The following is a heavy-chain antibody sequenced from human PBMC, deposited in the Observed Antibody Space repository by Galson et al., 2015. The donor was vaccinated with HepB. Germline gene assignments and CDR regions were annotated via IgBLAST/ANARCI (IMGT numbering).Heavy chain of an antibody. CDR2: ISSSSSYT. J-gene: IGHJ4*02. D-gene: IGHD6-19*01. CDR3: ARVPAHRRIAVAAQGYYFDY. CDR1: GFTFSDYY. V-gene: IGHV3-11*06. Sequence: SLRLSCAASGFTFSDYYMSWLRQAPGKGLEWVSYISSSSSYTNYADSVKGRFTISRDNAKNSLYLQMNSLRAEDTAVYYCARVPAHRRIAVAAQGYYFDYWGQGTLVTVSS.